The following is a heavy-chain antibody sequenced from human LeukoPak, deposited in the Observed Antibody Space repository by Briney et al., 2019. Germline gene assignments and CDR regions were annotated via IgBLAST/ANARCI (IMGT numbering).Heavy chain of an antibody. Sequence: GGSLRLSCAASGLTVSTNYMNWVRQAPGRGLEWVSILYSGESAYYADSVKGRFTVSRDSSKNTLFLQMNALRAEDTAVYYCARVGDHYHWYLDVWGRGTLVTVSS. CDR3: ARVGDHYHWYLDV. CDR1: GLTVSTNY. D-gene: IGHD3-10*01. CDR2: LYSGESA. V-gene: IGHV3-53*01. J-gene: IGHJ2*01.